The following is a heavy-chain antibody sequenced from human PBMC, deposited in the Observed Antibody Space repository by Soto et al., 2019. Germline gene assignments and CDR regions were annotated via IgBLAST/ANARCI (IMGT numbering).Heavy chain of an antibody. D-gene: IGHD2-15*01. CDR3: ARTGSGSTYSYYYGMDV. CDR1: GYTFTSYY. J-gene: IGHJ6*02. Sequence: ASVKVSCKASGYTFTSYYIHWVRQAPGQGLEWMGIINPSGGSTTYAQKFQDRVIMTRDTSTSTVYMELSSLSSEDTAVYYCARTGSGSTYSYYYGMDVWDQGTTVTVSS. V-gene: IGHV1-46*01. CDR2: INPSGGST.